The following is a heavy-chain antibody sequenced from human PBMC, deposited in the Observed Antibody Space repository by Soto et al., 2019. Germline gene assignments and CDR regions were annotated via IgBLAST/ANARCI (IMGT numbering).Heavy chain of an antibody. CDR2: IYYSGST. CDR1: GGSISSSSYY. V-gene: IGHV4-39*01. D-gene: IGHD3-22*01. J-gene: IGHJ4*02. Sequence: SETLSLTCTVSGGSISSSSYYWGWIRQPPGKGLEWIGSIYYSGSTYYNPSLKSRVTISVDTSKNQFSLKLSSVTAADTAVYYCPYYYDSSGLFNNYWGQGTLVTVSS. CDR3: PYYYDSSGLFNNY.